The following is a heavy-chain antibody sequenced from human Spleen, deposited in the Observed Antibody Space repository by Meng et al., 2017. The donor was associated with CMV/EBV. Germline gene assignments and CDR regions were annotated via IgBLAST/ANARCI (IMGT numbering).Heavy chain of an antibody. V-gene: IGHV3-21*01. CDR2: ISSSSSHI. J-gene: IGHJ4*02. CDR3: AREMPSDRYYFDY. Sequence: GESLKISCAASGFPFERYGINWVRQAPGQGLEWISSISSSSSHIHYADSVKGRFTISRDYATNSVFLQMNTLRVDDTALYYCAREMPSDRYYFDYWGQGTLVTVSS. CDR1: GFPFERYG. D-gene: IGHD3-9*01.